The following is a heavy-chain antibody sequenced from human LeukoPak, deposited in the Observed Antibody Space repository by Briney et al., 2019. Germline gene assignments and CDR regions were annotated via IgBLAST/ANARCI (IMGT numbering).Heavy chain of an antibody. Sequence: GGSLRLSCAASGFTFSDYYMSWIRQAPGKGLEWVSYISSSGSTIYYADSVKGRFTISRDNAKNSLYLQMNSLRAEDTAVYYCARANGDYSFDAFDIWGQGTMVTVSS. J-gene: IGHJ3*02. V-gene: IGHV3-11*04. CDR3: ARANGDYSFDAFDI. CDR1: GFTFSDYY. D-gene: IGHD4-17*01. CDR2: ISSSGSTI.